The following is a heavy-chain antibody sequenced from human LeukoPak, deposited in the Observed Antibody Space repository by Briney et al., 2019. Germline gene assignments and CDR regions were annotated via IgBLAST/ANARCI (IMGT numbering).Heavy chain of an antibody. CDR3: ARDSSSGWYHDY. CDR1: GFTVSSSY. Sequence: PGGSLRLSCAASGFTVSSSYMSWVRQAPGKGLEWVSVIYSGGSTYYADSVKGRFTISRDNSKNTLYLQMNSLRAEDTAVYYCARDSSSGWYHDYWGQGTLVTVSS. CDR2: IYSGGST. D-gene: IGHD6-19*01. V-gene: IGHV3-53*01. J-gene: IGHJ4*02.